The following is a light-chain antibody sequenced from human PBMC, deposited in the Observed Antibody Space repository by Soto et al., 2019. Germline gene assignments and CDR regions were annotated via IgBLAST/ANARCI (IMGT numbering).Light chain of an antibody. CDR1: SSDVGGYNY. V-gene: IGLV2-14*03. CDR2: DVS. Sequence: QSALTQPASVSGSPGQSITISCTGTSSDVGGYNYVSWYQHHPGKAPKLMIYDVSNRPSGVSNRFSGSKSGNTASLTISGLQAEDAADYYCSSYTSISTPVAFGGGTQLTVL. J-gene: IGLJ2*01. CDR3: SSYTSISTPVA.